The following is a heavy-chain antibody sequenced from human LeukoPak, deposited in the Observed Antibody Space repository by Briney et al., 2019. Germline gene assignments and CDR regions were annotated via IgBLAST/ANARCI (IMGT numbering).Heavy chain of an antibody. CDR2: ITWNGGSI. Sequence: PGRSLRLSCAASGFTFPDFAMHWVRQAPRKGLEWVSGITWNGGSIGYADSVKGRFTISRDNAKNSLYLQMNSLRTEDTAFYYCAKDIDSSGHGGFHYWGQGTLATVPS. CDR3: AKDIDSSGHGGFHY. CDR1: GFTFPDFA. V-gene: IGHV3-9*01. D-gene: IGHD3-22*01. J-gene: IGHJ4*02.